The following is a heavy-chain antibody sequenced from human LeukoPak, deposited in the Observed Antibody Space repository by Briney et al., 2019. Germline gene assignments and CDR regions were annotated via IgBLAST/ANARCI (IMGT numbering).Heavy chain of an antibody. Sequence: SETLSLTYTVSGGSISSYYWSWIRQPPGKGLEWIGYIYYSGSTNYNPSLKSRVTVSVDTSKNQFSLKLSSVTAADTAVYYCARGASGYCSSTSCLDFDYWGQGTLVTVSS. J-gene: IGHJ4*02. CDR1: GGSISSYY. V-gene: IGHV4-59*01. CDR2: IYYSGST. CDR3: ARGASGYCSSTSCLDFDY. D-gene: IGHD2-2*01.